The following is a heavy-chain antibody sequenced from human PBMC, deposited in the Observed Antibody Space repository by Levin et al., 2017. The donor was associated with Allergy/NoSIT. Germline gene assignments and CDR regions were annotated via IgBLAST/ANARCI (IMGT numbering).Heavy chain of an antibody. J-gene: IGHJ2*01. D-gene: IGHD6-13*01. Sequence: GGSLRLSCAASGFTFDDYGMSWVRQAPGKGLEWVSGINWNGGSTGYADSVKGRFTISRDNAKNSLYLQMNSLRAEDTALYYCARDSSSRRHWYFDLWGRGTLVTVSS. CDR1: GFTFDDYG. CDR3: ARDSSSRRHWYFDL. CDR2: INWNGGST. V-gene: IGHV3-20*04.